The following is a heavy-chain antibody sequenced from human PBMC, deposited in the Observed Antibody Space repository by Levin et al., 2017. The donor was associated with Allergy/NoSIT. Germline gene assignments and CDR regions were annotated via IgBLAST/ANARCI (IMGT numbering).Heavy chain of an antibody. CDR1: GFTFSSYG. J-gene: IGHJ4*02. D-gene: IGHD2-15*01. V-gene: IGHV3-33*01. CDR3: AREGYCSGGSCYPDY. Sequence: SCAASGFTFSSYGMHWVRQAPGKGLEWVAVIWYDGSNKYYADSVKGRFTISRDNSKNTLYLQMNSLRAEDTAVYYCAREGYCSGGSCYPDYWGQGTLVTVSS. CDR2: IWYDGSNK.